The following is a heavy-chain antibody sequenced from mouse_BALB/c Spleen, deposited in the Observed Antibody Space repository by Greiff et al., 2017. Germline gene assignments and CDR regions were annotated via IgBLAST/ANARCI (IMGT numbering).Heavy chain of an antibody. CDR1: GYTFTSYY. D-gene: IGHD2-14*01. CDR3: ARGYDGGDYYAMDY. CDR2: IYPGNVNT. Sequence: QVQLQQSGPELVKPGASVRISCKASGYTFTSYYIHWVKQRPGQGLEWIGWIYPGNVNTKYNEKFKGKATLTADKSSSTAYMQLSSLTSEDSAVYFCARGYDGGDYYAMDYWGQGTSVTVSS. V-gene: IGHV1S56*01. J-gene: IGHJ4*01.